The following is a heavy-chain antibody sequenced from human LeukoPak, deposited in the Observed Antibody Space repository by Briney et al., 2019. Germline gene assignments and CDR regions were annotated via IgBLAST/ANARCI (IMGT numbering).Heavy chain of an antibody. D-gene: IGHD4-17*01. CDR1: GGSFSGYY. J-gene: IGHJ4*02. CDR2: INHSGST. V-gene: IGHV4-34*01. CDR3: ARRLYYGDLPQDY. Sequence: SETLSLTCAVYGGSFSGYYWSWIRQPPGKGLEWIGEINHSGSTNYNPSLKSRVTISVDTSNNQFSLKLSSATAADTAVYYCARRLYYGDLPQDYWGQGTLVTASS.